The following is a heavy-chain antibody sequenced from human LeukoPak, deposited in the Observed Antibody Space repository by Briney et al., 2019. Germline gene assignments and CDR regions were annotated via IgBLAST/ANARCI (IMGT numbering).Heavy chain of an antibody. Sequence: SETLSLTCAVSGYSISSGYFWVWIRQPPGKGLEWIGSIYHTGATYYNPSLRSPVTISVDTSKNQFSLEVNSVTAADTAVYYCASGRRHTISANWFDPWGQGTLVTVSS. CDR2: IYHTGAT. CDR3: ASGRRHTISANWFDP. D-gene: IGHD3-9*01. CDR1: GYSISSGYF. J-gene: IGHJ5*02. V-gene: IGHV4-38-2*01.